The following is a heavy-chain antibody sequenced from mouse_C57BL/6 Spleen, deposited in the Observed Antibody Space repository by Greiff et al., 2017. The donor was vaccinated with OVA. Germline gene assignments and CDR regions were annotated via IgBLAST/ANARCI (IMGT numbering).Heavy chain of an antibody. CDR1: GYSFTGYF. D-gene: IGHD1-1*01. CDR3: ALPPYGSSSWFAY. CDR2: INPYNGDT. V-gene: IGHV1-20*01. Sequence: EVQLQESGPELVKPGDSVKISCKASGYSFTGYFMNWVMQSHGKSLEWIGRINPYNGDTFYNQKFKGKATLTVDKSSSTAHMELRSLTSEDSAVYYCALPPYGSSSWFAYWGQGTLVTVSA. J-gene: IGHJ3*01.